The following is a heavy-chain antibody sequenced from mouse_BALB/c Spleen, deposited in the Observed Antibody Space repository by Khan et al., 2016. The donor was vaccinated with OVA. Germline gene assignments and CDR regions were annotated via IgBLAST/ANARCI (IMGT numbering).Heavy chain of an antibody. J-gene: IGHJ3*01. CDR1: GFTFSTYG. CDR2: VSTGGGYT. CDR3: TRIAYYYDSEGFAY. D-gene: IGHD1-1*01. V-gene: IGHV5-6*01. Sequence: EVELVESGGDLVKPGGSLKLSCAASGFTFSTYGMSWVRQTPDKRLEWVATVSTGGGYTYYPDSVKGRFTISRDNAKNTLYLQMSGLKSADTAMFYCTRIAYYYDSEGFAYWGQGTLGTVSA.